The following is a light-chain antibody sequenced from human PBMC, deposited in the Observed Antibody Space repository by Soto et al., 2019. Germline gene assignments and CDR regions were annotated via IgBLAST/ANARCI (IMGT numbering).Light chain of an antibody. CDR1: QSVSSY. V-gene: IGKV3-11*01. Sequence: EIVLTQSPVTLSLSPGERATLSCRASQSVSSYLAWYQQKPGQAPRLLIYDSSNRATGIPARFSGSGSGTDFTLTISSLEPEDFAFYYCQQRSNWPSTLGGGTKVEIK. CDR3: QQRSNWPST. J-gene: IGKJ4*01. CDR2: DSS.